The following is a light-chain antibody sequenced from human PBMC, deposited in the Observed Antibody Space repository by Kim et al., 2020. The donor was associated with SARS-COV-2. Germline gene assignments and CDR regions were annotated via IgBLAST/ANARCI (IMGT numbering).Light chain of an antibody. V-gene: IGKV1-5*01. CDR2: DAS. CDR1: QGISSW. Sequence: ASLGDRVTITCRASQGISSWFAWYQQKPGKAPKLLIYDASSLESGVPSRVSGSGSGTEFTLTISSLQPDDFATYYCQQYNSYSWTFGQGTKVDIK. J-gene: IGKJ1*01. CDR3: QQYNSYSWT.